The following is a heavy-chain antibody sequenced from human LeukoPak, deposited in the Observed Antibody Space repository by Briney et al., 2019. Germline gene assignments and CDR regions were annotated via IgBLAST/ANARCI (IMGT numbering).Heavy chain of an antibody. Sequence: SETLSLTCNVSGGSIRGYYWSWIRQPPGKGLEWIGEIYHSGSTNYNPSLQSRVTISVDKSKNQFSLKLSSVTAADTAVYYCARASHDYGDYSHFDYWGQGTLVTVSS. V-gene: IGHV4-34*01. CDR3: ARASHDYGDYSHFDY. CDR1: GGSIRGYY. J-gene: IGHJ4*02. CDR2: IYHSGST. D-gene: IGHD4-17*01.